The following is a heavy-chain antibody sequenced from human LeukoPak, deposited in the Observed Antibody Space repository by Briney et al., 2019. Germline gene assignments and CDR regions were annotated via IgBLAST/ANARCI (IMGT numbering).Heavy chain of an antibody. V-gene: IGHV4-59*01. D-gene: IGHD3-3*01. Sequence: SETLSLTCTVSGGSISSYHCRWIRQPPSKGLEGVGYIYYSWSTNYNPSLKSRVTISVDTSKNHFSLKLSSVTAADTAVYYCARENYDFWSGYYLSNWFDPWGQGTVVTVSS. CDR2: IYYSWST. CDR3: ARENYDFWSGYYLSNWFDP. CDR1: GGSISSYH. J-gene: IGHJ5*02.